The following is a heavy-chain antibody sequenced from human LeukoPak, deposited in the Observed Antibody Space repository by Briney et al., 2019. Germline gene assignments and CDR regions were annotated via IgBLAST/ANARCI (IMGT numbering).Heavy chain of an antibody. D-gene: IGHD6-19*01. CDR2: INTDGTST. J-gene: IGHJ6*03. CDR3: ARDRGSGWYYMDV. CDR1: GFTFDDYA. Sequence: PGRSLRLSCAASGFTFDDYAMHWVRQAPGKGLVWVSRINTDGTSTSYADSVKGRFTISRDNAKNTLYLQINSLRAEDTAVYYCARDRGSGWYYMDVWGTGTPVTVSS. V-gene: IGHV3-74*01.